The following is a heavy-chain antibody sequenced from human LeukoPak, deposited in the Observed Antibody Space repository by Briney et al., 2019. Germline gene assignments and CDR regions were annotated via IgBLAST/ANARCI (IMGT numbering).Heavy chain of an antibody. V-gene: IGHV3-11*01. CDR2: ISGSGTTM. CDR1: GFTFSDYY. J-gene: IGHJ4*02. CDR3: AKGHTYGKI. Sequence: GGSLTLSCAASGFTFSDYYMSWIRQTPGKGPEWVSYISGSGTTMEYAKSVKGRFTISRDNAKDSLYLQMNSLEAEDTAVYYCAKGHTYGKIWGQGTLVSVSS. D-gene: IGHD3-16*01.